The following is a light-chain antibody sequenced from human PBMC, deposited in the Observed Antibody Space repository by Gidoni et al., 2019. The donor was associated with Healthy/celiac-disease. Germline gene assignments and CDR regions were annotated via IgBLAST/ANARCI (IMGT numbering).Light chain of an antibody. CDR2: DAS. V-gene: IGKV1-33*01. CDR3: QQYDNLPV. Sequence: DIQMTQSPSSLSASVGDRVTITCQASQDISNYLNWYQQKPGKAPKLLIYDASNLETGVPSRFSGSGSGTDFTVTISSLQPEDIATYYCQQYDNLPVFGPGTKVDIK. CDR1: QDISNY. J-gene: IGKJ3*01.